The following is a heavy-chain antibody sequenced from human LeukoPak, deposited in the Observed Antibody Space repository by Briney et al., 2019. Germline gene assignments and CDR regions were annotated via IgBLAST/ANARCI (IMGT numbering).Heavy chain of an antibody. CDR2: ITSSSNTI. Sequence: PGGSPRLSCAASGFTFNSYSMCWVRQAPGEGLEWLSYITSSSNTIYYADSAKGRLTISRDNAQNSLYLQMNSLRAEDTAVYYCAIVSITGYYYYMDVGGKGSTVTVYS. D-gene: IGHD5-24*01. CDR3: AIVSITGYYYYMDV. CDR1: GFTFNSYS. J-gene: IGHJ6*03. V-gene: IGHV3-48*01.